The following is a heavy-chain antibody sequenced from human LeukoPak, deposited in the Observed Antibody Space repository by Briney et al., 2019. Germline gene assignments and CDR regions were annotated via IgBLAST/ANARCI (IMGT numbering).Heavy chain of an antibody. CDR1: GYSFTTYW. Sequence: GESLKISCKGSGYSFTTYWIGWVRQMPGKGLEWMGIIYPGDSDTRYSPSFQGQVTISADKSISTAYLQWSSLKASDTAMYYCARHPDCSSTSCYVGDGWFDPWGQGTLVTVSS. D-gene: IGHD2-2*01. V-gene: IGHV5-51*01. J-gene: IGHJ5*02. CDR2: IYPGDSDT. CDR3: ARHPDCSSTSCYVGDGWFDP.